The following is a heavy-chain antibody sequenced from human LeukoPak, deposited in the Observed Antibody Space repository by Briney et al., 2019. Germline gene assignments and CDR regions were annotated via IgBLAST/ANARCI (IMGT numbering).Heavy chain of an antibody. CDR1: GGSFSGYY. V-gene: IGHV4-34*01. D-gene: IGHD5-12*01. CDR2: INHSGST. J-gene: IGHJ5*02. Sequence: SETLSLTCAVYGGSFSGYYWSWIRQPPGKGLEWIEEINHSGSTNYNPSLKSRGTISVDTSKNQFSLKLSSVTAADTAVYYCARQVVATGWFDPWGQGTLVTVSS. CDR3: ARQVVATGWFDP.